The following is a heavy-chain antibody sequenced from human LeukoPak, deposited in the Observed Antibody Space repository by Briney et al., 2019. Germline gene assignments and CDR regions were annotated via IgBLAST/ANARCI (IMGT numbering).Heavy chain of an antibody. CDR1: GASISSFY. D-gene: IGHD6-13*01. V-gene: IGHV4-59*01. Sequence: SETLSLTCTVSGASISSFYWTWIRQPPGKGLEWIGHIYYSGDTNYNPSLKSRVTMSIDTSKNQFSLKLSSVTAADSAVYYCARDDSSSWYNYFDYWGQGTLVTVSS. CDR2: IYYSGDT. J-gene: IGHJ4*02. CDR3: ARDDSSSWYNYFDY.